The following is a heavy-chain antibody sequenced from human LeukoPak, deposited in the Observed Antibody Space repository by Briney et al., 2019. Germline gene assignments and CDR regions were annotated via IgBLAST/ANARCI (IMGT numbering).Heavy chain of an antibody. CDR3: AKGGGYEAQYYYYYLDV. CDR2: ICGSGGGT. Sequence: PGGSLRLSRAPSGSTLSTYGMRWVPPAPGKGLGWVSAICGSGGGTYYADSVKGRFTISRDNSKNTLYLQMKSLRAEDTAVYYCAKGGGYEAQYYYYYLDVWGKGTTVTISS. J-gene: IGHJ6*03. CDR1: GSTLSTYG. D-gene: IGHD5-12*01. V-gene: IGHV3-23*01.